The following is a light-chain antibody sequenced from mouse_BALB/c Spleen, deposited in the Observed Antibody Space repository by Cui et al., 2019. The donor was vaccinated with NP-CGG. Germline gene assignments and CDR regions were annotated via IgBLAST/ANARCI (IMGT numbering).Light chain of an antibody. J-gene: IGLJ1*01. CDR3: VLWYSNHWV. CDR1: TGAVTTSNY. V-gene: IGLV1*01. Sequence: QVVVTQETAITTSPGETVTLTCRSSTGAVTTSNYANWVQEKPDHLFTGLIGGTNNRAPGVPARFSGSLIGDKAALTITGAQTEDEAIYFCVLWYSNHWVFGGGTKLTVL. CDR2: GTN.